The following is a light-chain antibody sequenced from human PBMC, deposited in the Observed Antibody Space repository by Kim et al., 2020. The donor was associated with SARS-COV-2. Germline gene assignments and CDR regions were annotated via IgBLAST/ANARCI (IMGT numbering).Light chain of an antibody. Sequence: ALGQTVSITCQEDSRRSHFASWSQQKPGQAPVLVFYGENNRPSGIPDRFSGSNSGNTASLTITGAQAEDEADYYCYSRDSSDRAAFGGGTQLTVL. CDR2: GEN. J-gene: IGLJ7*01. V-gene: IGLV3-19*01. CDR3: YSRDSSDRAA. CDR1: SRRSHF.